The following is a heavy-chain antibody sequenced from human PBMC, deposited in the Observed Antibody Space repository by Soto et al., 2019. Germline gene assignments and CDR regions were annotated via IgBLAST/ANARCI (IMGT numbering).Heavy chain of an antibody. CDR2: ISYDGSNK. CDR3: ARDPGAVAGYFDY. J-gene: IGHJ4*02. V-gene: IGHV3-30-3*01. D-gene: IGHD6-19*01. CDR1: GFSFSSYA. Sequence: GGSLRLSCAASGFSFSSYAMHWVRQAPGKGLEWVAVISYDGSNKYSADSVKGRFTISRDNSKNTLYLQMNSLRAEDTAVYYCARDPGAVAGYFDYWGQGTLVTVSS.